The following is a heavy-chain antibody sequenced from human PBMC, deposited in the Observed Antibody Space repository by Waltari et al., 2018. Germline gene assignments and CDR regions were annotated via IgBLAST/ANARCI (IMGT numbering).Heavy chain of an antibody. D-gene: IGHD2-15*01. J-gene: IGHJ6*02. CDR3: ARGGGGGCSGGSCYPRTDYYYGMDV. V-gene: IGHV1-3*01. CDR2: IHAGNGNT. Sequence: QVQLVQSGAEVKKPGASVKVSCKASGYTFPTYAMHWVRQAPGQRLEWMGWIHAGNGNTKYSQKFQGRVTITRETSASTADMELSSLRSEDTAVYYCARGGGGGCSGGSCYPRTDYYYGMDVWGQGTTVTVSS. CDR1: GYTFPTYA.